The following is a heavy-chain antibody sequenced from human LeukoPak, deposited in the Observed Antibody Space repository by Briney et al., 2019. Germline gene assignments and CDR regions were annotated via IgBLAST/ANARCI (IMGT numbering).Heavy chain of an antibody. CDR2: ISWNSGSI. J-gene: IGHJ4*02. Sequence: GGSLRLSCAASGFTFDDYAMHWVRQAPGKGLEWVSGISWNSGSIGYADSVKGRFTISRDNAKNSLYLQMNSLRAEDTAVYYCARYGKLGGLDYWGQGTLVTVSS. CDR3: ARYGKLGGLDY. V-gene: IGHV3-9*01. D-gene: IGHD3-16*01. CDR1: GFTFDDYA.